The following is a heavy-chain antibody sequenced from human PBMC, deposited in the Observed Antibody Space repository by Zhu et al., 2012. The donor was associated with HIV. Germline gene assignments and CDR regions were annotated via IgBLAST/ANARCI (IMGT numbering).Heavy chain of an antibody. CDR3: TRLRAGGEWCFGD. D-gene: IGHD4/OR15-4a*01. CDR1: DYTISTGYY. Sequence: QVQLHESGPRLVKPSETLSLTCTVSDYTISTGYYWGWIRQPPGKGLEWIGQVYYGGDTNYNPSLKSRATVSLDTSRNQFSLQLTSVTAADTAVYYCTRLRAGGEWCFGDWGPETSVTVSS. V-gene: IGHV4-38-2*02. CDR2: VYYGGDT. J-gene: IGHJ4*02.